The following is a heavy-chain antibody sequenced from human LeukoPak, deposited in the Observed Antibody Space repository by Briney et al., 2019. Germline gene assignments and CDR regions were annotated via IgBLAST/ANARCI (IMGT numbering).Heavy chain of an antibody. J-gene: IGHJ3*02. CDR3: AKFGPYSGSTLRAFDI. CDR2: ISGSGGST. Sequence: GRSLRLSCAASGFTFDDYAMSWVRQAPGKGLEWVSAISGSGGSTYYADSVKGRFTISRDNSKNTLYLQMNSLRAEDTAVYYCAKFGPYSGSTLRAFDIWGQGTMVTVSS. CDR1: GFTFDDYA. V-gene: IGHV3-23*01. D-gene: IGHD1-26*01.